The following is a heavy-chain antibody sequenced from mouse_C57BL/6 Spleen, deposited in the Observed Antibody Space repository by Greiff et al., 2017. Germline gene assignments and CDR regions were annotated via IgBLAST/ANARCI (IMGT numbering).Heavy chain of an antibody. V-gene: IGHV3-6*01. J-gene: IGHJ3*01. Sequence: EVKLVESGPGLVKPSQSLSLTCSVTGYSITSGYYWNWIRQFPGNKLEWMGYISYDGSNNYNPSLKNRISITRDTSKNQFFLKLNSVTTEDTATXYCARRGIYYGNYEAWFAYWGQGTLVTVSA. CDR3: ARRGIYYGNYEAWFAY. D-gene: IGHD2-1*01. CDR1: GYSITSGYY. CDR2: ISYDGSN.